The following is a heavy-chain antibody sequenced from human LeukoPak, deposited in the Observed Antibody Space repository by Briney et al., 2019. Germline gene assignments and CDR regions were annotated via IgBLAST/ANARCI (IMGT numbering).Heavy chain of an antibody. V-gene: IGHV3-23*01. D-gene: IGHD2-15*01. J-gene: IGHJ4*02. CDR2: ISASGDST. CDR1: GFTFSNYV. Sequence: PGGSLRLSCAASGFTFSNYVMSWVRQAPGKGLEWVSGISASGDSTYYADSVKGRFTIYRDNSKNTLYLQMNSLRVEDTAVYYCAKYFPQMGYCSGGSCYSGFDYWGQGTLVTVSS. CDR3: AKYFPQMGYCSGGSCYSGFDY.